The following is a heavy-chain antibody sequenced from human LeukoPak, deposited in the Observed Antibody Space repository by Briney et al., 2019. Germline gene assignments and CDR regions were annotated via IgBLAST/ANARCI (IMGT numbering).Heavy chain of an antibody. Sequence: SETLSLTCAVYGGSFSGYYWSWIRQPPGKGLEWIGEINHSGSTNYNPSLKSRVTISVDTSKNQFSLKLSSVTAADTAVYYCARRDRVRGVSRFDYWGQGTLVTVSS. V-gene: IGHV4-34*01. CDR3: ARRDRVRGVSRFDY. CDR2: INHSGST. J-gene: IGHJ4*02. D-gene: IGHD3-10*01. CDR1: GGSFSGYY.